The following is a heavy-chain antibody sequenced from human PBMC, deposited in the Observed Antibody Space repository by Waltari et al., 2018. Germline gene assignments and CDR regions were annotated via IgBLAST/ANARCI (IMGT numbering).Heavy chain of an antibody. J-gene: IGHJ4*02. D-gene: IGHD6-19*01. V-gene: IGHV4-39*01. CDR1: GGSISSSSYY. CDR3: ATKRESSASGFDY. Sequence: QLQLQESGPGLVKPSETLSFTCTVSGGSISSSSYYWGWIRQPPGKGLEWLWSIYYSGSTYYNPSLRSRCTISVDTSKNQFALKLSSVTAADTAVYYCATKRESSASGFDYWGQGTLVTVSS. CDR2: IYYSGST.